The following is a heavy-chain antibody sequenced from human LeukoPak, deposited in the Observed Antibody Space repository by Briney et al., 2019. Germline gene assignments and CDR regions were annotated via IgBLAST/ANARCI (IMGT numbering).Heavy chain of an antibody. Sequence: GGSLRLSCAASGFTFSSYAMSWVRQAPGKGLEWVSAISGSGGSTYYADSVKGRFTISRDNSKNTLYLQMNSLRAEDTAVYYCAEDCRVRVAATRGYFDYWGQGTLVTVSS. CDR3: AEDCRVRVAATRGYFDY. J-gene: IGHJ4*02. D-gene: IGHD2-15*01. CDR1: GFTFSSYA. V-gene: IGHV3-23*01. CDR2: ISGSGGST.